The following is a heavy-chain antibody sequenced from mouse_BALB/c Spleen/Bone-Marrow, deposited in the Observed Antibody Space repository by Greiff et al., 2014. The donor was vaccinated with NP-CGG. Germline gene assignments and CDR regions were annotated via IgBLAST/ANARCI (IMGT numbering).Heavy chain of an antibody. D-gene: IGHD2-5*01. V-gene: IGHV1-39*01. CDR3: ARKAYYTNWWYFDV. CDR2: IDPYYGDT. J-gene: IGHJ1*01. Sequence: EVKLMESGPELEKPGASVKISCKASGYSFSGYNLNWVKQSIGQSLEWIGNIDPYYGDTTYNQKFKGKATLTVDRSSSTAYMQLKSLTSEDSAVYYCARKAYYTNWWYFDVWGAGTTVTVSS. CDR1: GYSFSGYN.